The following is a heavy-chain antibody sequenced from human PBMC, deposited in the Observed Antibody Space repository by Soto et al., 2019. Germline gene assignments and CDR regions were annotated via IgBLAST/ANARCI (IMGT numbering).Heavy chain of an antibody. CDR2: INSDGNST. V-gene: IGHV3-74*01. CDR1: GFTFSSYW. J-gene: IGHJ4*01. D-gene: IGHD5-18*01. Sequence: GGSLRLSCAASGFTFSSYWMHWVRQAPGKGLLWVSRINSDGNSTSYADSVKGRFTISRDNAKNTLYLQMNSLRVEDIGVYYCARDMDTAWWFDYWGQGTLVTVYS. CDR3: ARDMDTAWWFDY.